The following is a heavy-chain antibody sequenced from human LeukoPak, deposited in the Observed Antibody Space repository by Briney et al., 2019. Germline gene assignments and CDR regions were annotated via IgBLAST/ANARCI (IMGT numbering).Heavy chain of an antibody. D-gene: IGHD4-17*01. Sequence: PSETLSLTCTVSGGSISSGGYYWSWIRQHPGKGLEWVGYIYYSGSTYYNPSVKSRVTISVDKSKIQFSLKLSSVTAADTAVYYCARLYEPQETTVTTYDRDYWGQGTLVTVSS. CDR2: IYYSGST. CDR3: ARLYEPQETTVTTYDRDY. V-gene: IGHV4-31*03. CDR1: GGSISSGGYY. J-gene: IGHJ4*02.